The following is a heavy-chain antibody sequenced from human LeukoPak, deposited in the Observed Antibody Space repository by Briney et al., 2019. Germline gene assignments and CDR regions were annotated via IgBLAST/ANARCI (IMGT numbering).Heavy chain of an antibody. V-gene: IGHV4-39*01. CDR1: GGSISSSNYY. CDR3: ARHGGAGIWFDP. D-gene: IGHD3-16*01. J-gene: IGHJ5*02. CDR2: IYYSGIT. Sequence: SETLSLTCTVSGGSISSSNYYWGWIRQPPGKGLEWIGSIYYSGITYYNPSLKSRVTISVETSNNQFSLKLSSVTAADTAVYYCARHGGAGIWFDPWGQGTLVTVSS.